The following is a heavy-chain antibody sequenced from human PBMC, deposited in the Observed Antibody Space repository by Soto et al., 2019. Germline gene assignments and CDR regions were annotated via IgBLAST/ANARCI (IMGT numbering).Heavy chain of an antibody. CDR2: ISAYNGNT. Sequence: GASVKVSCKASGYTFTSYGISWVRQAPGQGLEWMEWISAYNGNTNYAQKLQGRVTMTTDTSTSTAYMELNSLRAEDTAVYYCVRDDFGLGLDYWGLGTLVTVSS. CDR3: VRDDFGLGLDY. J-gene: IGHJ4*02. CDR1: GYTFTSYG. V-gene: IGHV1-18*01. D-gene: IGHD1-26*01.